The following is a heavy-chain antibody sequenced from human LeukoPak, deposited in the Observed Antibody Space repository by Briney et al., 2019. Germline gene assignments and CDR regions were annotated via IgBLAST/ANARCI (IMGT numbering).Heavy chain of an antibody. CDR3: ARSYCSGGSCYSTQYYFDY. Sequence: GASVKVSCKASGGTFSNYAISWVRQAPGQGLEWMGGIIPIFGTANYAQKFQGRVTITADESTSTAYMELSSLRSEDTAVYYCARSYCSGGSCYSTQYYFDYWGQGTLVTVSS. V-gene: IGHV1-69*13. CDR1: GGTFSNYA. CDR2: IIPIFGTA. J-gene: IGHJ4*02. D-gene: IGHD2-15*01.